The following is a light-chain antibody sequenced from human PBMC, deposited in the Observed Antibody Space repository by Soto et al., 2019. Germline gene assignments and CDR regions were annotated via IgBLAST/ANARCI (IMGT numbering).Light chain of an antibody. V-gene: IGKV1-5*02. J-gene: IGKJ1*01. Sequence: IQMTQSPSTLSASVGDRVTIFCRASQSISGWLAWYQQKPGKAPKLLIYDASNLQSEVSSRFSGSGSGTEFTLTISSLQPGDFATYYCQQYHTYRSFGQGTKVDIK. CDR3: QQYHTYRS. CDR1: QSISGW. CDR2: DAS.